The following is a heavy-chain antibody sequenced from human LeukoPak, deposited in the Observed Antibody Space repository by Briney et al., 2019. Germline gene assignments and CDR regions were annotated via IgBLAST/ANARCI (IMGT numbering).Heavy chain of an antibody. CDR1: GFTFSSYG. CDR3: ARDYDGSGSYGVFYYYYGMDV. J-gene: IGHJ6*02. D-gene: IGHD3-10*01. Sequence: GGSLRLSCAASGFTFSSYGMHWVRQAPGKGLEWVAVIWYDGSNKYYADSVKGRFTISRENSKNTLYLQMNSLRAEDTAVYYCARDYDGSGSYGVFYYYYGMDVWGQGTTVTVSS. CDR2: IWYDGSNK. V-gene: IGHV3-33*01.